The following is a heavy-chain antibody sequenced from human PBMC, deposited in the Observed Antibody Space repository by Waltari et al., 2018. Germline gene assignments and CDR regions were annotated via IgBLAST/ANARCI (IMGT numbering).Heavy chain of an antibody. V-gene: IGHV4-59*08. D-gene: IGHD5-18*01. CDR2: IYYSGST. CDR1: GGSISSYY. J-gene: IGHJ5*02. CDR3: AGQGYSYGYPWFDP. Sequence: QVQLQESGPGLVKPSETLSLTCPVSGGSISSYYWSWIRQPPGKGLAWIGYIYYSGSTNYNPSLKSRVTISVDTAKNQFSLKLSSVTAADTAVYYCAGQGYSYGYPWFDPWGQGTLVTVSS.